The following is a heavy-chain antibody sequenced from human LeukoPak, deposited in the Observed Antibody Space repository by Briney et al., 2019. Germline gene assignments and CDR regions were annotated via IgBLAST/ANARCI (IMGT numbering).Heavy chain of an antibody. V-gene: IGHV1-2*02. Sequence: VSVKVSCKASGYTFTDYCIHWVRQAPGQGLEWMGWVFPKNGGTKYAQSFQGRVSMPSDTSISTAYLELTRLPSDDTALYTCATIGGGKGTDWGQGTLVTVSS. CDR2: VFPKNGGT. CDR1: GYTFTDYC. J-gene: IGHJ4*02. CDR3: ATIGGGKGTD. D-gene: IGHD3-10*01.